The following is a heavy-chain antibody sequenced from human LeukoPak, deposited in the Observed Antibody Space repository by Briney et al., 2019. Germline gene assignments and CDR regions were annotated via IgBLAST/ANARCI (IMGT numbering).Heavy chain of an antibody. CDR3: ASLGYCSSTSCYTHYYYGMDV. D-gene: IGHD2-2*02. J-gene: IGHJ6*02. CDR1: GYTFTNYG. CDR2: ISAYNGNT. Sequence: GASVKVSCKASGYTFTNYGMSWVRQAPGQGLEWMGWISAYNGNTNYAQKLQGRVTMTTDTSTSTAYMELRSLRSDDTAVYYCASLGYCSSTSCYTHYYYGMDVWGQGTTVTVSS. V-gene: IGHV1-18*01.